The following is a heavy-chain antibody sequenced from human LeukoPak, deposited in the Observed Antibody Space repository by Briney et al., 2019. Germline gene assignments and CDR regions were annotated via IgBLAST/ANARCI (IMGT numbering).Heavy chain of an antibody. V-gene: IGHV3-7*01. CDR1: GFTFSSYW. CDR2: IKQDGSEK. Sequence: GGSLRPSCAASGFTFSSYWMSWVRQAPGKGLEWVANIKQDGSEKYYVDSVKGRFTISRDNAKNSLYLQMNSLRAEDTAVYYCARGFLEWLLPTYYYYGMDVWGQGTTVTVSS. J-gene: IGHJ6*02. CDR3: ARGFLEWLLPTYYYYGMDV. D-gene: IGHD3-3*01.